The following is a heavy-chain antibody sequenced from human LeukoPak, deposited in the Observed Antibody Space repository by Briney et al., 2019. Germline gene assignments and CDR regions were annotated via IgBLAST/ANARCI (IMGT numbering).Heavy chain of an antibody. V-gene: IGHV3-21*01. CDR3: AREYAAAGPKNDY. D-gene: IGHD6-13*01. CDR1: GFTFSSYS. J-gene: IGHJ4*02. CDR2: ISSSSSYI. Sequence: GGSLRLSCAASGFTFSSYSMNWVRQAPGKGLEWVSSISSSSSYIYYADSVKGRFTISRDNAKNSLYLQMNSLRAEDTAVYYCAREYAAAGPKNDYWGQGTLVTVSS.